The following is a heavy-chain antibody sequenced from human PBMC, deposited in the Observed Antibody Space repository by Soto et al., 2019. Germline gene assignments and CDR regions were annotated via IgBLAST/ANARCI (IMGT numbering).Heavy chain of an antibody. J-gene: IGHJ4*02. CDR3: ASGYSYGTGYYFDY. CDR2: MNPNSGNT. V-gene: IGHV1-8*01. D-gene: IGHD5-18*01. Sequence: ASVKFSCKASGYTFTSYDINWVRQATGQGLEWMGWMNPNSGNTGYAQKFQGRVTMTRNTSISTAYMELSSLRSEDTAVYYCASGYSYGTGYYFDYWGQGTLVTVSS. CDR1: GYTFTSYD.